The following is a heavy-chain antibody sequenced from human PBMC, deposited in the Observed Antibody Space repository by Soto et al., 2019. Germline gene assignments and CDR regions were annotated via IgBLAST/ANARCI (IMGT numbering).Heavy chain of an antibody. CDR1: GFTLSSYW. Sequence: PGGSLRLSCAASGFTLSSYWMSWVRQAPGKGLEWVANIKQDGSEKYYMDSVKGRFTISRDNAKNSLFLQMNSLRVEDTAMYYCARDSYYYDTTGYRIPYSMDVWGQGTTVTVSS. CDR2: IKQDGSEK. D-gene: IGHD3-22*01. J-gene: IGHJ6*02. CDR3: ARDSYYYDTTGYRIPYSMDV. V-gene: IGHV3-7*03.